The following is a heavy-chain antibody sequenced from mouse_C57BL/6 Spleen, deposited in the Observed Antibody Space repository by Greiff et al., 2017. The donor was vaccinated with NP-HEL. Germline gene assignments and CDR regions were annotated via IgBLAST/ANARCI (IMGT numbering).Heavy chain of an antibody. J-gene: IGHJ3*01. CDR3: ARGGAQAFAY. Sequence: VQLQQSGPELVKPGASVKISCKASGYAFSSSWMNWVKQRPGKGLEWIGRIYPGDGDTNYNGKFKGKATLTADKSSSTAYMQLSSLTSEDSAVYFCARGGAQAFAYWGQGTLVTVSA. D-gene: IGHD3-2*02. CDR1: GYAFSSSW. V-gene: IGHV1-82*01. CDR2: IYPGDGDT.